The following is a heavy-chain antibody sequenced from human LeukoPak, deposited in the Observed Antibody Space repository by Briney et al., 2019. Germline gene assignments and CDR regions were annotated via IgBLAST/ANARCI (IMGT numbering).Heavy chain of an antibody. Sequence: GGSLRLSCAASGFTFSSYSMNWVRQAPGKGLEWVSSISSSSSYIYYADSVKGRFTISRGNAKNSLYLQMNSLRAEDTAVYYCARSGPLDYYYMGVWGKGTTVTVSS. CDR1: GFTFSSYS. D-gene: IGHD6-25*01. J-gene: IGHJ6*03. CDR3: ARSGPLDYYYMGV. CDR2: ISSSSSYI. V-gene: IGHV3-21*01.